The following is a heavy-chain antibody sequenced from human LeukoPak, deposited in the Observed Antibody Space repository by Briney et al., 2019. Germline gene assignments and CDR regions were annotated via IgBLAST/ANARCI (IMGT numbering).Heavy chain of an antibody. CDR2: ISSSSSYI. CDR3: AKDSPSRTATTEIPVDY. CDR1: GFSFSDYT. Sequence: GGSLRLSCAASGFSFSDYTMNWVRQAPGKGLEWVSSISSSSSYIYFANSVRGRFTIYRDNAKNSLYLQMNSLRVEDAAVYYCAKDSPSRTATTEIPVDYWGQGTLVTVSS. D-gene: IGHD1/OR15-1a*01. V-gene: IGHV3-21*01. J-gene: IGHJ4*02.